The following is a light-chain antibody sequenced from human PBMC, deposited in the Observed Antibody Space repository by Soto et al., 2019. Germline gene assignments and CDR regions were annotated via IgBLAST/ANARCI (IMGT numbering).Light chain of an antibody. CDR3: QQYNNWPPVT. Sequence: EIVMTQSPATLSVSPGERATLSCRASQSVSSNLACYQQKPGQAPRLLIYGASTRATGIPARFSGSGSGTEFTLIISSLQSEDFAVYYCQQYNNWPPVTFGQGTKVEIK. J-gene: IGKJ1*01. CDR1: QSVSSN. V-gene: IGKV3-15*01. CDR2: GAS.